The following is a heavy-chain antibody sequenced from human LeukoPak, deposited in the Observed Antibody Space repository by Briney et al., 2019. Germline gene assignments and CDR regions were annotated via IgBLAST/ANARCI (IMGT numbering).Heavy chain of an antibody. V-gene: IGHV3-64D*06. J-gene: IGHJ5*02. CDR2: ISSNGGST. CDR3: VKDREGWLVDP. D-gene: IGHD6-19*01. Sequence: GGSLSLSCSASGFTFSSYAMHWVRQAPGKGLEYVSAISSNGGSTYYADSVKGRFTISRDNSKNTLYLQMSSLRAEDTAVYYCVKDREGWLVDPWRQGTLVTVSS. CDR1: GFTFSSYA.